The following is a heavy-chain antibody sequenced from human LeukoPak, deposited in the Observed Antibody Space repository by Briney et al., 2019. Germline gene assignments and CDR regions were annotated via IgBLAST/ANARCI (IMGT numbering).Heavy chain of an antibody. CDR3: ARGNGSGSIYYYYYYMDV. Sequence: SETLSLTCTVSGGSISSHYWSWIRQPPGKGLEWIGYIYYSGSTNYNPSLKSRVTISVDTSKNQFSLKLSSVTAADTAVYYCARGNGSGSIYYYYYYMDVWGKGTTVTVSS. V-gene: IGHV4-59*11. D-gene: IGHD3-10*01. CDR2: IYYSGST. CDR1: GGSISSHY. J-gene: IGHJ6*03.